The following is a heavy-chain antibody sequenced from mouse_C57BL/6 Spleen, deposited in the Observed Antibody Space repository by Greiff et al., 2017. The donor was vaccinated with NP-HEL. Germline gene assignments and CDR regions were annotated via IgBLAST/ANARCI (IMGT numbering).Heavy chain of an antibody. CDR2: IWSGGST. CDR1: GFSLTSYG. D-gene: IGHD1-1*01. Sequence: QVQLQQSGPGLVQPSQSLSITCTVSGFSLTSYGVHWVRQPPGKGLEWLGVIWSGGSTDYNAAFISRLSISKDNSKSQVFFKMNSLQADDTAIYYCAKKGYYGSSYAGDYYAMDYWGQGTSVTVSS. CDR3: AKKGYYGSSYAGDYYAMDY. J-gene: IGHJ4*01. V-gene: IGHV2-4*01.